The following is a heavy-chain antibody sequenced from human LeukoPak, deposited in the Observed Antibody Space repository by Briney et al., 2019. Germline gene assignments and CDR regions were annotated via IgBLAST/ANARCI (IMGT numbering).Heavy chain of an antibody. CDR1: GGSISSGDYY. J-gene: IGHJ4*02. CDR3: ARGPYGSGSYY. V-gene: IGHV4-30-4*01. Sequence: SETLSLTCTVSGGSISSGDYYWSWIRQPPGKGLEWIGYIYYSGSTYYNPSLKSRVTISVDTSKNQFTLKLSSVTAADTAVYYCARGPYGSGSYYWGQGTLVTVSS. D-gene: IGHD3-10*01. CDR2: IYYSGST.